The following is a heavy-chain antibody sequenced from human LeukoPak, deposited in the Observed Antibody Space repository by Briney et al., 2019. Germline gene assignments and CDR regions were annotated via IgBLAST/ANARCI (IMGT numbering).Heavy chain of an antibody. V-gene: IGHV3-11*06. J-gene: IGHJ4*02. CDR1: GFTFSDYY. Sequence: NPGGSLRLSCAASGFTFSDYYMSWIRQAPGKGLEWVSSISSSSSYIYYADSVKGRFTISRDNAKNSLYLQMNSLRAEDTAVYYCASVDIVARSGDYWGQGTLVTVSS. CDR2: ISSSSSYI. CDR3: ASVDIVARSGDY. D-gene: IGHD5-12*01.